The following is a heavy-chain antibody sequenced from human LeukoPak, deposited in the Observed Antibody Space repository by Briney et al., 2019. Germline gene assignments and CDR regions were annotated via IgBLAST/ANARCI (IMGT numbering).Heavy chain of an antibody. CDR1: GFTFSSYE. J-gene: IGHJ4*02. D-gene: IGHD4-17*01. CDR3: ARDSYGPVDY. V-gene: IGHV4-59*01. CDR2: IYYSGST. Sequence: PGGSLRLSCAASGFTFSSYEMNWVRQPPGKGLEWIGSIYYSGSTYYNPSLKSRVTISVDTSKNQFSLKLSSVTAADTAVYYCARDSYGPVDYWGQGTLVTVSS.